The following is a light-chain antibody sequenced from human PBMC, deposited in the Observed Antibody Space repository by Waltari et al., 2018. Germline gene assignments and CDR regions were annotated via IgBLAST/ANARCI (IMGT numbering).Light chain of an antibody. V-gene: IGKV2-30*02. CDR2: KVS. Sequence: DVVMTLSPLSLSVTLGQPASISCRSSQSLVHSDGNTYLLWLQQRPGQSPRRLIYKVSNRDSGVPDRFTGSGSGTNFTLKISRVETEDVGVYYCMQATRWPWTFGQGARVEIK. J-gene: IGKJ1*01. CDR3: MQATRWPWT. CDR1: QSLVHSDGNTY.